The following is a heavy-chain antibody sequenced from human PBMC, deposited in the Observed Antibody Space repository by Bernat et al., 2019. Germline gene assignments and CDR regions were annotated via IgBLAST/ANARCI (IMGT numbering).Heavy chain of an antibody. CDR3: ARERRYCSSTSCYFWFDP. CDR2: IYSGGST. J-gene: IGHJ5*02. Sequence: EVQLVESGGGLVQPGGSLRLSCAASGFTVSSNYMSWVRQAPGKGLEWVSVIYSGGSTYYADSVKGRFTISRDNSKNTLYLQMNSLRAEDTAVYYCARERRYCSSTSCYFWFDPWGQGTLVTVSS. CDR1: GFTVSSNY. D-gene: IGHD2-2*01. V-gene: IGHV3-66*01.